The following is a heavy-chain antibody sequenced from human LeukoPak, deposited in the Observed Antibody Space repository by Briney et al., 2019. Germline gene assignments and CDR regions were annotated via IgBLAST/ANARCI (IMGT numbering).Heavy chain of an antibody. J-gene: IGHJ4*02. D-gene: IGHD3-10*01. CDR2: IYHSGST. CDR1: GGSISSGGYY. V-gene: IGHV4-30-2*01. CDR3: ARVAYYYGSGAD. Sequence: PSETLSLTCTVSGGSISSGGYYWSWIRQPPGKGLEWIGYIYHSGSTYYNPSLKSRVAISVDRSKNQFSLKLSSVTAADTAVYYCARVAYYYGSGADWGQGTLVTVSS.